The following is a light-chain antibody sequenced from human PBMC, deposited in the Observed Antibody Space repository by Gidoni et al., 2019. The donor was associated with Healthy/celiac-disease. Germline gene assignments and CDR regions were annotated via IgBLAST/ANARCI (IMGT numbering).Light chain of an antibody. J-gene: IGKJ4*02. CDR1: QSISSY. Sequence: DIQMTQSPSSLSASVGDRVTITCRASQSISSYLNWYHQKPGKAPKLLISAASSLQSGVPSRFSGSGSGTDFTLPISSLQPEDFATYYCQQSYSPPRLTFGGGTKVEIK. V-gene: IGKV1-39*01. CDR3: QQSYSPPRLT. CDR2: AAS.